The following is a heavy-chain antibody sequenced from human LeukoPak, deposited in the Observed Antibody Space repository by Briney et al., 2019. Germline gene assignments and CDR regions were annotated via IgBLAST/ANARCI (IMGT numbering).Heavy chain of an antibody. V-gene: IGHV4-38-2*01. Sequence: SETLSLTXAVSGYSISSGYYWGWIRQPPGKGLEWIGSIYHSGSTYYNPSLKSRVTIPVDTSKNQFSLKLSSVTAADTAVYYCARQQLGGIDYWGQGTLVTVSS. CDR2: IYHSGST. CDR1: GYSISSGYY. J-gene: IGHJ4*02. D-gene: IGHD6-13*01. CDR3: ARQQLGGIDY.